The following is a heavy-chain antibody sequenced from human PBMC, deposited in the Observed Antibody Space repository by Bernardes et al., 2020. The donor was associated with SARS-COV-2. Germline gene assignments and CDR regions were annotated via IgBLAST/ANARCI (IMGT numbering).Heavy chain of an antibody. V-gene: IGHV1-3*01. D-gene: IGHD2-21*01. Sequence: ASVKVSCKASGYTFTSYAMHWVRQAPGQRLEWMGWINAGNGNTKYSQKFQGRVTITRDTSASTAYMELSSLRSEDTAVYYCARDFGRQGEGVLVRGLCGGDCYSLSFDPWGQGTLVTVSS. CDR1: GYTFTSYA. CDR3: ARDFGRQGEGVLVRGLCGGDCYSLSFDP. CDR2: INAGNGNT. J-gene: IGHJ5*02.